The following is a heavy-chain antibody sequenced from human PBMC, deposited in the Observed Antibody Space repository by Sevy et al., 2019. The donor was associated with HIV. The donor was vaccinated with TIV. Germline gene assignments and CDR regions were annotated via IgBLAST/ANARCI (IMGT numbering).Heavy chain of an antibody. J-gene: IGHJ6*03. D-gene: IGHD3-10*01. CDR2: IYYSGST. CDR3: ARGHYGSGSYYMDV. CDR1: GGSISSYY. Sequence: SETLSLTCTVSGGSISSYYWSWIRQPPGKGLEWIGYIYYSGSTNYNPSLKSRVTISVDTSKNQFSLKLSSVTAAETAVYYCARGHYGSGSYYMDVWGQGTTVTVSS. V-gene: IGHV4-59*01.